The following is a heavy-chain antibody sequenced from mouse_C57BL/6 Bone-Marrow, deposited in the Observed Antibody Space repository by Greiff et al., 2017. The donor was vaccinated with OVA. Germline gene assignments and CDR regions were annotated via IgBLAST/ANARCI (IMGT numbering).Heavy chain of an antibody. CDR2: IYPSDSET. D-gene: IGHD1-1*01. CDR3: ARSYYGSSPYAMDY. J-gene: IGHJ4*01. CDR1: GYTFTSYW. V-gene: IGHV1-61*01. Sequence: QVQLQQPGAELVRPGSSVKLSCKASGYTFTSYWMDWVKQRPGQGLEWIGNIYPSDSETHYNQKFKDKATLTVDKSSSTAYMQLSSLTSEDSAVYYCARSYYGSSPYAMDYWGQGTSVTVSS.